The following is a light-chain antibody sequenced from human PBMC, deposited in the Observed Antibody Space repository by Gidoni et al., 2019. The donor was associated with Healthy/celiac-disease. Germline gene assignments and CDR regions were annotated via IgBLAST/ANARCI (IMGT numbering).Light chain of an antibody. Sequence: QSVLTQPPSASGTPGQRVTISCSGSSSNIGSNTVNWYQHLPGTAPKLLIDSNNQRPSGVLDRFSGSKSGTSASLAISGLQSEDEADYYCAAWDDSLNAVVFGGGTKLTVL. CDR1: SSNIGSNT. V-gene: IGLV1-44*01. J-gene: IGLJ2*01. CDR2: SNN. CDR3: AAWDDSLNAVV.